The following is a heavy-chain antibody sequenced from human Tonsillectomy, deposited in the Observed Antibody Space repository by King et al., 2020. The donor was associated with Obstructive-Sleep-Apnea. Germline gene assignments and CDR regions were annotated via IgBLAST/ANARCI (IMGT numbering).Heavy chain of an antibody. Sequence: QLVQSGAEVKKPGASVKVSCKPSGYTFTSYDISWVRQAPGQGLEWMGWISGYNVDTDYAQKFQGRVTMTTDTSTSTAYIELRSLRFDDTAVYYCARMGGGPRRSRGVLNDWGQGTLVSVSS. V-gene: IGHV1-18*01. CDR3: ARMGGGPRRSRGVLND. D-gene: IGHD3-16*01. CDR1: GYTFTSYD. CDR2: ISGYNVDT. J-gene: IGHJ4*02.